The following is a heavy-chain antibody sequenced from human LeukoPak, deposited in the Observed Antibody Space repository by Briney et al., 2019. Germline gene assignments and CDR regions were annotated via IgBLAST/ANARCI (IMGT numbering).Heavy chain of an antibody. J-gene: IGHJ4*02. Sequence: SETLSLTCTVSGDSISTYHWNWIRKPPGKGLEWIGYMQSTGNSNYNPSLKSRVSMSVETSKNRIVLNLSSVTAADTAVYYCARDKRHSYGRYFDHWGQGLLVTVSS. CDR3: ARDKRHSYGRYFDH. V-gene: IGHV4-59*01. CDR1: GDSISTYH. CDR2: MQSTGNS. D-gene: IGHD5-18*01.